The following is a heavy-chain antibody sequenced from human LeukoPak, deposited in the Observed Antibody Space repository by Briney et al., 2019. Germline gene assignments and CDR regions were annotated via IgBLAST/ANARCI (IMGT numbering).Heavy chain of an antibody. CDR2: ISYDGSNK. CDR3: ARDPTAWSGYYYFDY. CDR1: GFTFSSYG. D-gene: IGHD3-3*01. Sequence: GGSLRLSCAASGFTFSSYGMHWVRQAPGKGLEWVAVISYDGSNKYYADSVKGRFTISRDNSKNTLYLQMNSLRAEDTAVYYCARDPTAWSGYYYFDYWGQGTLVTVSS. J-gene: IGHJ4*02. V-gene: IGHV3-30*19.